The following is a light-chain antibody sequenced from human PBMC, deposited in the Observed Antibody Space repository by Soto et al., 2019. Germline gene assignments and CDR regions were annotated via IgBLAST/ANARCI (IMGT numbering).Light chain of an antibody. Sequence: QSALTQPASVSGSPGQSITISCTGTSSDVGGYNYVSWYQQHPGKAPKFMIYDVSNRPSGVPNRFSGSKSDNTASLTISGLQAEEEADYYCSSYTTSNTRQIVFGTGTKSPS. J-gene: IGLJ1*01. V-gene: IGLV2-14*01. CDR3: SSYTTSNTRQIV. CDR1: SSDVGGYNY. CDR2: DVS.